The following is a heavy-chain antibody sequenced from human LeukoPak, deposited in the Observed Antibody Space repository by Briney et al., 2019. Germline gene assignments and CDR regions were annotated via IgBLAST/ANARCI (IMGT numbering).Heavy chain of an antibody. CDR3: ARHVISGYYSDAFDI. Sequence: SETLSLTCAVYGGSFSGYYWSWIRQPPGKGLEWIGEINHSGSTNYNPSLKSRVTISVDTSKNQFSLKLSSVTAADTAVYYCARHVISGYYSDAFDIWGQGTMVTVSS. V-gene: IGHV4-34*01. CDR2: INHSGST. D-gene: IGHD3-22*01. J-gene: IGHJ3*02. CDR1: GGSFSGYY.